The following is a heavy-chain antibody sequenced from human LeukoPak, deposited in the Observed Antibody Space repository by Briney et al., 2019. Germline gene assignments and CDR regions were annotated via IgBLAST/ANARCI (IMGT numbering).Heavy chain of an antibody. D-gene: IGHD6-6*01. CDR1: GGSISSYY. CDR3: ARASGRGAARPDY. Sequence: PSETLSITCTVSGGSISSYYWSWIRQPPGKGLEWIGYIYYSGSTNYNPSLKSRVTISVDTSKNQFSLKLSSVTAADTAVYYCARASGRGAARPDYWGQGTLVTVSS. CDR2: IYYSGST. J-gene: IGHJ4*02. V-gene: IGHV4-59*12.